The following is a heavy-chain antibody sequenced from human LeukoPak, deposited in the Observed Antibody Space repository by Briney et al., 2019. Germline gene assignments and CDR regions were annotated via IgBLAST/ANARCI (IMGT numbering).Heavy chain of an antibody. J-gene: IGHJ6*02. V-gene: IGHV1-18*01. CDR3: ARLRYSGSYISYYYGMDV. D-gene: IGHD1-26*01. CDR2: ISAYNGNT. Sequence: AASVKVSFTASGYTFTSYGISWVRQAPGQGLEWMGWISAYNGNTNYAQKLQGRVTMTTDTSTSTAYMELRSLRSDDTAVYYCARLRYSGSYISYYYGMDVWGQGTTVTVSS. CDR1: GYTFTSYG.